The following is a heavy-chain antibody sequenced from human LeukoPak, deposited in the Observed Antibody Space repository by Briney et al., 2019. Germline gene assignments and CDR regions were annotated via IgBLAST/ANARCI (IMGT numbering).Heavy chain of an antibody. Sequence: SETLSLTCTVSGGSISSGGYYWSWIRQHPGKGLEWIGYIYYSGSTYYNPSLKSRVTISVDTSKNQFSLKLSSVTAADTAVYYCARWDEGGYYDSSGLDAFDIWGQGTMVTVSS. J-gene: IGHJ3*02. CDR1: GGSISSGGYY. CDR2: IYYSGST. D-gene: IGHD3-22*01. CDR3: ARWDEGGYYDSSGLDAFDI. V-gene: IGHV4-31*03.